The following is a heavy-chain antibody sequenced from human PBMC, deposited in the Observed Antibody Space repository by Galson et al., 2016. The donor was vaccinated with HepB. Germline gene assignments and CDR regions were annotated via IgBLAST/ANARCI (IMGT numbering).Heavy chain of an antibody. D-gene: IGHD3-10*01. J-gene: IGHJ6*02. CDR2: IYYSGST. CDR3: AGHLRGGYGMDV. V-gene: IGHV4-39*01. CDR1: GGSISSSSYY. Sequence: SETLSLTCTVSGGSISSSSYYWGWIRQPPGKWLEWIGTIYYSGSTYYNPSLKSRVTISVDTSKNQFSPKLSSVTAADTAVYYGAGHLRGGYGMDVWGQGTTVTVSS.